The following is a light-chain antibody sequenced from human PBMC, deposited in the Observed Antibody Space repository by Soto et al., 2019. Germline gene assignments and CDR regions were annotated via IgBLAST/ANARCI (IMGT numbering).Light chain of an antibody. CDR1: QGIGTY. CDR3: QKYNRAQLT. V-gene: IGKV1-27*01. J-gene: IGKJ4*01. CDR2: AAS. Sequence: QMTQSPSSLSASIGDRVTITCRASQGIGTYLAWYQQRPGKVPQLLISAASTLQSGVPSRFSGSGSGTDFTLTINSLQPEDVATYYCQKYNRAQLTFGGGTKVEI.